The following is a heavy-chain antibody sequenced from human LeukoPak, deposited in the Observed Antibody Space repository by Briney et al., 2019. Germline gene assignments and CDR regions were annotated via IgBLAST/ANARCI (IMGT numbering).Heavy chain of an antibody. D-gene: IGHD3-22*01. CDR1: GYTFTSYY. Sequence: ASVKVSCKASGYTFTSYYMHWVRQAPGQGLEWMGIINPSGGSTSYAQKFQGRVTMTRDMSTSTVYMELSSLRSEDTAVYYCARGPYSYDSSGAFDIWGQGTMVTVSS. CDR3: ARGPYSYDSSGAFDI. CDR2: INPSGGST. V-gene: IGHV1-46*01. J-gene: IGHJ3*02.